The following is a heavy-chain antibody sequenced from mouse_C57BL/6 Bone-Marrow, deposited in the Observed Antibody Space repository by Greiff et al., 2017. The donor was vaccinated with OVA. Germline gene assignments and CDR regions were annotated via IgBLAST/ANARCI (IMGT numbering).Heavy chain of an antibody. CDR2: ISNGGGST. CDR1: GFTFSDYY. CDR3: ARHGDYYCSPWYFDV. D-gene: IGHD1-1*01. V-gene: IGHV5-12*01. Sequence: EVQVVESGGGLVQPGGYLKLSCAASGFTFSDYYMYWVRQTPEKRLEWVAYISNGGGSTYYPDTVKGRFTISRDNAKNTLYLQMSRLKSEDTAMYYCARHGDYYCSPWYFDVWGTGTTVTVSS. J-gene: IGHJ1*03.